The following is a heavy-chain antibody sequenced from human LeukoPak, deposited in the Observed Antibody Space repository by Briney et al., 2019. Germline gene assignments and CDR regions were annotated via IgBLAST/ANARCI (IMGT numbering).Heavy chain of an antibody. CDR1: GGSISSGGYY. CDR2: IYHSGST. CDR3: ARVGGYSGTDVFDI. D-gene: IGHD6-19*01. Sequence: SETLSLTCTVSGGSISSGGYYWSWIRQPPGKGLEWIGYIYHSGSTYYNPSLKSRVTISVDTSKNQFSLKLTSVTAADTAVYYCARVGGYSGTDVFDIWGQGTMVTVSS. J-gene: IGHJ3*02. V-gene: IGHV4-30-2*01.